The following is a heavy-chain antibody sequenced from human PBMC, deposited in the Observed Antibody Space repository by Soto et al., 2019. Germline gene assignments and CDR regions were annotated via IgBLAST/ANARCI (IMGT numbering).Heavy chain of an antibody. CDR3: ARDNAIWQAGIGYFDY. D-gene: IGHD6-13*01. J-gene: IGHJ4*02. V-gene: IGHV3-30-3*01. CDR1: GLTFSSYS. Sequence: QVQLVESGGGVVQPGRSLRLSCAASGLTFSSYSMHWVRQAPGKGLEWVALISYDGNKKYYADSVKGRFTISRDNSKDTLYLQMNSLKPEDTAVYYCARDNAIWQAGIGYFDYWGQGTLVTVSS. CDR2: ISYDGNKK.